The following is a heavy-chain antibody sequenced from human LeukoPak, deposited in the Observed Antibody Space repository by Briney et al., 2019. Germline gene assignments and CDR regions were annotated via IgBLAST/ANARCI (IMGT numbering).Heavy chain of an antibody. CDR1: GGTFSSYA. CDR3: AREGYCSSTSCRTDDAFDI. CDR2: IIPIFGTA. Sequence: ASVKVSCKASGGTFSSYAISWVRQAPGQGLEWMGGIIPIFGTANYAQKFQGRVTITADESTSTAYMELSSLRSEDTAVYYCAREGYCSSTSCRTDDAFDIWGQGTMVTVPS. D-gene: IGHD2-2*01. J-gene: IGHJ3*02. V-gene: IGHV1-69*13.